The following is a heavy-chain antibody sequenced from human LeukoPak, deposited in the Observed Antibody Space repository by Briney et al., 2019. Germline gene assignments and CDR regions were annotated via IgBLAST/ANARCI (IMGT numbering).Heavy chain of an antibody. J-gene: IGHJ4*02. CDR2: ISNSGDST. CDR1: GFTFSSYG. D-gene: IGHD6-19*01. CDR3: AKDPLIAVAVFDY. Sequence: GGSLRLSCAASGFTFSSYGMNWVRQAPGKGLEWVSGISNSGDSTYYADSVKGRFTISRDNSQNTLHLQMNSLRAEDTAVYYCAKDPLIAVAVFDYWGQGTLVTVSS. V-gene: IGHV3-23*01.